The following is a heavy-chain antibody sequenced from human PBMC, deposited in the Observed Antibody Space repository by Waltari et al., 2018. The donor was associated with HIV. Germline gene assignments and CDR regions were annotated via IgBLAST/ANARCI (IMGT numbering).Heavy chain of an antibody. CDR1: GLALRRTA. D-gene: IGHD1-26*01. Sequence: QVQLVESGGGAVQPGRSLRLSCAASGLALRRTAMHRVRQAPGKGLEWVAVISYDGSNKYYADSVKGRFTISRDHSKNTLYLQMNSLRSEDTALYYCARADERYSGRQTGYFDVWGRGTLLTVSS. CDR2: ISYDGSNK. CDR3: ARADERYSGRQTGYFDV. J-gene: IGHJ2*01. V-gene: IGHV3-30-3*01.